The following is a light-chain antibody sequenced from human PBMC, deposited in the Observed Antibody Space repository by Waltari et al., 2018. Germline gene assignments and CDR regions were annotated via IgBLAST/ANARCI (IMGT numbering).Light chain of an antibody. Sequence: DIQMTQSPSSLSASVGDRVTITCRASQSISHYLSWYQQKPQKAPKLLMFGASSLQSGVPSRFSGSGSGTDFTLTINNLQPEDFATYYCQQSYSSPWTFGEGTRVEI. CDR1: QSISHY. CDR3: QQSYSSPWT. CDR2: GAS. J-gene: IGKJ1*01. V-gene: IGKV1-39*01.